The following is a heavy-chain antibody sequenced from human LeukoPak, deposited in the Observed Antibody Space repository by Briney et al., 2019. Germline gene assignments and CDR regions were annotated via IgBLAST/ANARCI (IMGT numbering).Heavy chain of an antibody. V-gene: IGHV4-34*01. CDR3: ARAVKTTGPGHQPGRVYYTDV. D-gene: IGHD1-1*01. CDR2: INNSGST. Sequence: SGTLSLTCAVYGGSFSGYYWSWIRQPPGKGLEWIGEINNSGSTTDNPALKSRVTTSADTSKHQFYLKLSSVTAADTAVYYCARAVKTTGPGHQPGRVYYTDVWGKGTTVTASS. CDR1: GGSFSGYY. J-gene: IGHJ6*03.